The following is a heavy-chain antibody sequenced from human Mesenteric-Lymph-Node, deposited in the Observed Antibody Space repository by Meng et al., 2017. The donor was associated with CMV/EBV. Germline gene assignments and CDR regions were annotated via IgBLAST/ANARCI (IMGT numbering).Heavy chain of an antibody. Sequence: GESLKISCAASGFTFSSYWMHWVRQAPGKGLVWVSRINSDGSSTSYADSVKGRFTISRDNAKNTLYLQMNSLRAEDTAVYYCARARITGTPCPPGYWGQGTLVTVSS. J-gene: IGHJ4*02. CDR1: GFTFSSYW. D-gene: IGHD1-20*01. V-gene: IGHV3-74*01. CDR2: INSDGSST. CDR3: ARARITGTPCPPGY.